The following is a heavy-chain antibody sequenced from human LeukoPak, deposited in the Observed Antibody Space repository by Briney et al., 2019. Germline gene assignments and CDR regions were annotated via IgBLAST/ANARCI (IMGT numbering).Heavy chain of an antibody. CDR2: IYPDDSDT. CDR3: AVGTGVAARGWFDP. V-gene: IGHV5-51*01. J-gene: IGHJ5*02. CDR1: GYSFTSYW. Sequence: GESLKIFCKSSGYSFTSYWIGWVRQMPGKGLEWMGIIYPDDSDTRYSPSFQGQVTISADKSISTAYLQWSSLKASDTALYYCAVGTGVAARGWFDPWGQGTLVTVSS. D-gene: IGHD6-13*01.